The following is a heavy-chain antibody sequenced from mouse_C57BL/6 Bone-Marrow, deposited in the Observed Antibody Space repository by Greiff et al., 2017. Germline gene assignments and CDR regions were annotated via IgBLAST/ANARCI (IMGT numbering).Heavy chain of an antibody. Sequence: VQLKESGPELVKPGASVKISCKASGYSFTDYNMNWVKQSNGKSLEWIGVINPNYGTTSYNQKFKGKATLTVDQSSSTADMQLNSLTSEDSAVYNGARAEDYGPWCAYWGQGTLVTVSA. D-gene: IGHD2-4*01. V-gene: IGHV1-39*01. J-gene: IGHJ3*01. CDR2: INPNYGTT. CDR1: GYSFTDYN. CDR3: ARAEDYGPWCAY.